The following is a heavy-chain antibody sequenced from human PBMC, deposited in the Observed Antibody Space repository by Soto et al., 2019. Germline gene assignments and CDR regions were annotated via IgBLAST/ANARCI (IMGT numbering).Heavy chain of an antibody. D-gene: IGHD6-19*01. V-gene: IGHV3-11*06. CDR3: ARGDSSGR. J-gene: IGHJ4*02. CDR2: ISSSSSYI. Sequence: GGSLRLSCAASGFTFSDHYMSWIRQTPGKGLEWVSSISSSSSYIYYADSVKGRFTISRDNAKNSLYLQMNSLRAEDTAVYYCARGDSSGRWGQGTLVTVSS. CDR1: GFTFSDHY.